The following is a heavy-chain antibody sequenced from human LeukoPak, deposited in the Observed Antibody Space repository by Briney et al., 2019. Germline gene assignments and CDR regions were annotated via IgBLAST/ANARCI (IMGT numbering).Heavy chain of an antibody. CDR2: IYPGDSDT. Sequence: GESLKISCEGSGYTFSSYWIGWVRQMPGKGLEWMGIIYPGDSDTRYSPSLQGQVTISVDTSIGTAYLQWSSLKASDTAIYYCARQNDFRLDYWGQGTLVTVSS. V-gene: IGHV5-51*01. D-gene: IGHD3-3*01. J-gene: IGHJ4*02. CDR1: GYTFSSYW. CDR3: ARQNDFRLDY.